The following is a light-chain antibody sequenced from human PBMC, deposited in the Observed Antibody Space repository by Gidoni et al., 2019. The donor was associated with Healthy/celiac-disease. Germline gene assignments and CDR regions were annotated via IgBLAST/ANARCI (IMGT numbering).Light chain of an antibody. V-gene: IGKV1-39*01. J-gene: IGKJ4*01. CDR1: QSISSY. CDR2: AAS. CDR3: QQSYSTPPAT. Sequence: DIQMTQSPSSLSASVGDRVTITCRASQSISSYLNWYQQKPGKAAKLLIYAASSLQSGVPSRFSGSGSGRDFTHTISSLQPEDFATYYCQQSYSTPPATFGGGTKVEIK.